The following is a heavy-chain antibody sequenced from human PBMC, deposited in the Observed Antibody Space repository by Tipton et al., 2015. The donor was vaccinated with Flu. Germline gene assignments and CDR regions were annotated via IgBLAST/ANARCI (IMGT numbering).Heavy chain of an antibody. CDR3: ARDTSLGMPEYFDS. V-gene: IGHV4-59*01. D-gene: IGHD2-2*01. CDR1: NGSLSSYY. CDR2: IYNTVYT. Sequence: TLSLTCIVSNGSLSSYYWNWIRQSPGKGLEWIGYIYNTVYTKYNPSLKSRVAISVETPKNQFSLRLSSVTAADTAVYFCARDTSLGMPEYFDSWGQGTLVTVSS. J-gene: IGHJ4*02.